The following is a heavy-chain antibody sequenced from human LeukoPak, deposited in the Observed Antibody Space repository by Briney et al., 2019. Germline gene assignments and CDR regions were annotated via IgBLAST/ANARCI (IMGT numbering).Heavy chain of an antibody. Sequence: PGGSLRLSCAASGFTFDDYTMHWVRQAPGKGLEWVSLISWDGGSTYYADSGKGRFTISRDNSKNSLYLQMNSLRTEDTALYYCAKGKAGTPEYFQHWGQGTLVTVSS. CDR1: GFTFDDYT. CDR3: AKGKAGTPEYFQH. J-gene: IGHJ1*01. V-gene: IGHV3-43*01. D-gene: IGHD6-19*01. CDR2: ISWDGGST.